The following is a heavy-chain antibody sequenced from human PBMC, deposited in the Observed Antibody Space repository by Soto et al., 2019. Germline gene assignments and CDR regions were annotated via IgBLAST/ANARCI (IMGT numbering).Heavy chain of an antibody. CDR2: ISDYNGNT. D-gene: IGHD2-8*02. V-gene: IGHV1-18*01. CDR3: ARDGALVENYYYYVMDV. CDR1: GYTFTSYG. Sequence: QVQLVQSGAEVKKPGASVKVSCKASGYTFTSYGISWVRQAPGQGLEWMGWISDYNGNTNYAQKLQGRVTITTDTATRTAYMELRSLRSDDTAVYYCARDGALVENYYYYVMDVWGQGTTVTVSS. J-gene: IGHJ6*02.